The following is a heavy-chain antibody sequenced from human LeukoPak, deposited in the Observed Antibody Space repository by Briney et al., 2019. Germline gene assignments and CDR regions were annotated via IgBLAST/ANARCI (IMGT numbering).Heavy chain of an antibody. CDR1: GFTFSSYS. CDR2: ISSGSTI. J-gene: IGHJ3*02. Sequence: GGSLRLSCAASGFTFSSYSMNWVRQAPGKGLEGVSYISSGSTIYYADSVKGRFTISRDNAKNSLYLQMNSLRAEDTAVYYCARSDILTGYDAFDIWGQGTMVTVSS. D-gene: IGHD3-9*01. V-gene: IGHV3-48*04. CDR3: ARSDILTGYDAFDI.